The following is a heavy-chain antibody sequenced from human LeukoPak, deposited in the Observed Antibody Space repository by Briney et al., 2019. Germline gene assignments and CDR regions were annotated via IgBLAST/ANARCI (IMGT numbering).Heavy chain of an antibody. J-gene: IGHJ2*01. CDR1: GFTFSRYS. Sequence: GGSLRLSCVVSGFTFSRYSMNWVRQAPGKGLEWVSSISISGGYTYYADSVKGRFAVSRDNATNTLYLKMNSLRAEDTAVYYCARVSESEWSFDLWGRGTPVTVSS. CDR2: ISISGGYT. CDR3: ARVSESEWSFDL. V-gene: IGHV3-21*01.